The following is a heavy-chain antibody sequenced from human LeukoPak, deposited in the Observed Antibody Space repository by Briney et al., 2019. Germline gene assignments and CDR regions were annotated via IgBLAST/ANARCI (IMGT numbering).Heavy chain of an antibody. CDR3: ARGGDSSSWSVDY. Sequence: SETLSLTCTVSGGSISGGSFYWTWIRQPAGKGLEWIGRIYASGSTNYNSSLKSRVTISVDTSKNQFSLRLSSVTAADTAVYYCARGGDSSSWSVDYWGQGTLITVSS. D-gene: IGHD6-13*01. J-gene: IGHJ4*02. CDR2: IYASGST. CDR1: GGSISGGSFY. V-gene: IGHV4-61*02.